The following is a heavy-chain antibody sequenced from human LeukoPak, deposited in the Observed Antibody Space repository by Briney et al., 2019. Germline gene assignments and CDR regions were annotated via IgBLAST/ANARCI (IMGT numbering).Heavy chain of an antibody. CDR2: INPNSGGT. CDR3: ARAGGRSWFDP. Sequence: ASVKVSCKSSVYSFTDKYMHWVRQAPGQGLEWMGWINPNSGGTNYAQKFQGRVTMTTDTSMSTAYMEPSRLTSDDTAVYYCARAGGRSWFDPWGQGTLVTVSS. CDR1: VYSFTDKY. J-gene: IGHJ5*02. V-gene: IGHV1-2*02.